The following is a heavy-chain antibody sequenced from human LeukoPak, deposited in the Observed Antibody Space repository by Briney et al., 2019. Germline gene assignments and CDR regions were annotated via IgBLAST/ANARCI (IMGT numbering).Heavy chain of an antibody. CDR1: GGTFSSYA. Sequence: SVKVSCKASGGTFSSYAISWVRQAPGQGLEWMGGIIPIFGTVNYAQKFQGRVTITADESTSTAYMELSSLRSEDTAVYYCARIRDYYDTLEGGDAFDIWGQGTMVTVSS. J-gene: IGHJ3*02. CDR2: IIPIFGTV. CDR3: ARIRDYYDTLEGGDAFDI. D-gene: IGHD3-22*01. V-gene: IGHV1-69*13.